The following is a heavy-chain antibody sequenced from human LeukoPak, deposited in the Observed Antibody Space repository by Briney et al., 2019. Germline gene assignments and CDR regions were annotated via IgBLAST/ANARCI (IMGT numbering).Heavy chain of an antibody. CDR1: GGSFSGYY. Sequence: SETLSLTCAVYGGSFSGYYWSWIRQPPGKGLEWIGEINHSGSTNYNPSLKSRVTISVDTSKNQFSLKLSSVTAADTAVYYCARGPRTYYYDSSGYRFDYWGQGTLVTVSS. D-gene: IGHD3-22*01. V-gene: IGHV4-34*01. CDR3: ARGPRTYYYDSSGYRFDY. J-gene: IGHJ4*02. CDR2: INHSGST.